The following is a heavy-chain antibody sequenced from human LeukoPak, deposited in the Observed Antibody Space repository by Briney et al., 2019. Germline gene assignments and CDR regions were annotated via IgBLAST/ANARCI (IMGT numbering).Heavy chain of an antibody. Sequence: GGSLRLSCAASGFTFSSYAMSWVRQAPGKGLEWVSAISGSGGSTYYADSVKGRFTISRDNSKNTLSLQMNSLRVEDTAIYYCARDKNGPETWGQGTLVTVSS. CDR2: ISGSGGST. V-gene: IGHV3-23*01. CDR1: GFTFSSYA. CDR3: ARDKNGPET. D-gene: IGHD1-14*01. J-gene: IGHJ4*02.